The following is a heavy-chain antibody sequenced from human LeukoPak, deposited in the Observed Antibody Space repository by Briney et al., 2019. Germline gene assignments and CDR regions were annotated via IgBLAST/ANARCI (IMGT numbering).Heavy chain of an antibody. CDR1: GGTFSSYA. D-gene: IGHD5-24*01. CDR2: IIPIFGTA. J-gene: IGHJ4*02. Sequence: ASVKVSCKASGGTFSSYAISWVRQAPGQGLEWMGGIIPIFGTANYAQKFQGRVTITADESTSTAYMELSSLRSEDTAVYYCARVRDGYNLYFDYWGQGTLVTVSS. V-gene: IGHV1-69*13. CDR3: ARVRDGYNLYFDY.